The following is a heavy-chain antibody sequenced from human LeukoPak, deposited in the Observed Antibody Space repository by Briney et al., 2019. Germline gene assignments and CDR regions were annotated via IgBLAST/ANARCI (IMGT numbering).Heavy chain of an antibody. D-gene: IGHD6-19*01. Sequence: PGGSLRLSCAASGFTFSSYAMSWVRQAPGKGLEWVSAISGSGGGTYYADSVKGRFTISRDNSGNTLYLQMNSLRAEDTAIYSCAKARDSSGSFGFGYWGQGTLVTVSS. CDR1: GFTFSSYA. V-gene: IGHV3-23*01. CDR2: ISGSGGGT. J-gene: IGHJ4*02. CDR3: AKARDSSGSFGFGY.